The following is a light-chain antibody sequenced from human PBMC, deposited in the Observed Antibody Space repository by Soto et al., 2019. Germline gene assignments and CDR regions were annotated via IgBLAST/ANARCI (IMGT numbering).Light chain of an antibody. J-gene: IGKJ2*01. Sequence: DIQMTQSPSTLSASVGDRVTITCRASQSISSWLAWYQQKPGKAPKVLIHDASSLQTGVPSKISGSGSGTEFTLTISSLQHADFAAYYCQQYNSYSSFTFGQGTKLEIK. V-gene: IGKV1-5*01. CDR3: QQYNSYSSFT. CDR2: DAS. CDR1: QSISSW.